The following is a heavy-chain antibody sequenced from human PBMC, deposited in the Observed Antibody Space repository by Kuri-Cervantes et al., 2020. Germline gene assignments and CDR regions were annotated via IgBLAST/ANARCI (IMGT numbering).Heavy chain of an antibody. CDR3: ASELYFSSTSCYPGDFGSGPYGMDV. V-gene: IGHV4-61*01. D-gene: IGHD2-2*01. J-gene: IGHJ6*02. CDR2: IYYSGST. CDR1: GGSVSSGSYY. Sequence: SETLSLTCTVSGGSVSSGSYYWSWIRQPPGKGLEWIGYIYYSGSTNYNPTRKTRVTISVDTSKNQFSLKLSSVTAADTAVYYCASELYFSSTSCYPGDFGSGPYGMDVWGQGTTVTVSS.